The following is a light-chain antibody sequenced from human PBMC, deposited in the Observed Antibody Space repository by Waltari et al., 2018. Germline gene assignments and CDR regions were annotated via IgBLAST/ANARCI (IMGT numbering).Light chain of an antibody. Sequence: DIQMTQSPSSLSASVGDRVTITCRASQVISDSLPWYQQKPGKAPTLLLYVTSSLESGVPSRFSGSGSGTDYTLTISSLQTEDFATYYCQQYDITPWKFGQGTKVEIK. CDR2: VTS. V-gene: IGKV1-NL1*01. CDR1: QVISDS. J-gene: IGKJ1*01. CDR3: QQYDITPWK.